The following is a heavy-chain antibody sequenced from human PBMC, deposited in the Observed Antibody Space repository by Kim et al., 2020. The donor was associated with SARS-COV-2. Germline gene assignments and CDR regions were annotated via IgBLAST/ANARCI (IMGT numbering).Heavy chain of an antibody. V-gene: IGHV3-23*01. J-gene: IGHJ4*02. CDR3: ARDPSTSSPFYFDY. Sequence: GGSLRLSCAASGFTFSDYAMSWVRQAPGKGLEWVATLTSSGVSTFYADSVKGRFTISRDNSRNTLDLRMNSLRAEDTALYYCARDPSTSSPFYFDYWGQG. CDR2: LTSSGVST. CDR1: GFTFSDYA. D-gene: IGHD2-2*01.